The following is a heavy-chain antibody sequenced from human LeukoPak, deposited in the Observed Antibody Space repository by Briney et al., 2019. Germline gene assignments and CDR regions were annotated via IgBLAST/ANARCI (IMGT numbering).Heavy chain of an antibody. CDR2: INYSGST. Sequence: SETLSLTCTVSGSSIRSYDWNWLRQPPGKGLEWIGYINYSGSTNSNPSLKSRATISMDTSKHHFSLKLSSVTAADTAVYYCARDTRSYDSSGYYFFDFWGQGTLVTVSS. CDR3: ARDTRSYDSSGYYFFDF. D-gene: IGHD3-22*01. V-gene: IGHV4-59*01. CDR1: GSSIRSYD. J-gene: IGHJ4*02.